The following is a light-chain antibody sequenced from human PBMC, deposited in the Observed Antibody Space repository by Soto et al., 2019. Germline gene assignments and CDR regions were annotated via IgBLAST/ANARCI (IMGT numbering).Light chain of an antibody. J-gene: IGKJ4*01. CDR2: DTS. V-gene: IGKV3-15*01. CDR3: QPYNNWPLT. CDR1: QGIGDT. Sequence: VMRHSPTTLSVSPGRGSNLSCRASQGIGDTLAWYQNKPGQTPRLLIYDTSTRATGVPTRLSGSRYGAELTITINSMQSEDFAVYYCQPYNNWPLTFGGGTKVDIK.